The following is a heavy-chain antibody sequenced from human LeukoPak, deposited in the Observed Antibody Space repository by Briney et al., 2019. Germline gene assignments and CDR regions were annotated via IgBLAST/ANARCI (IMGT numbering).Heavy chain of an antibody. CDR2: ISSDGGTT. CDR1: GFSFRTYA. D-gene: IGHD5-18*01. Sequence: GSLRLSCSASGFSFRTYAMHWVRQAPGKGLEHVSAISSDGGTTYCADSVKGRFTISRDNSKNTLYLQMNSLRAEDTAVYYCARDPLDTAMVTPLRFDYWGQGTLVTVSS. V-gene: IGHV3-64*04. J-gene: IGHJ4*02. CDR3: ARDPLDTAMVTPLRFDY.